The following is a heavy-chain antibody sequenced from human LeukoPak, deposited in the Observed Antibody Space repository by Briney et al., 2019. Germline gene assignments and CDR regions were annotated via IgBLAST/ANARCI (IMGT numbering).Heavy chain of an antibody. V-gene: IGHV4-59*01. CDR2: IYYSGST. CDR3: ARVLSLGYCSSTSCYDDAFDI. CDR1: GGSISSYY. J-gene: IGHJ3*02. Sequence: KPSETLSLTCTVSGGSISSYYWSWIRQPPGKGLEWIGYIYYSGSTNYNPSLKSRVTISVDTSKNQFSLKLSSVTAADTAVYYCARVLSLGYCSSTSCYDDAFDIWGQGTMVTVSS. D-gene: IGHD2-2*01.